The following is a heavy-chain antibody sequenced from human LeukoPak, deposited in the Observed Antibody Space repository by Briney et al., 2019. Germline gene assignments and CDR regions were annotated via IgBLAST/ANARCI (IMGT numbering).Heavy chain of an antibody. CDR3: ARGDDYGDYWGLY. CDR2: INAYNGNT. CDR1: GYTFNNFG. Sequence: ASVKVSCKASGYTFNNFGISWVRQAPGQGLEWLGWINAYNGNTNYAQKLQGRVTMTTDTSTSTAYMELRSLISDDAAVYYCARGDDYGDYWGLYWGQGTLVTVSS. J-gene: IGHJ4*02. V-gene: IGHV1-18*01. D-gene: IGHD4-17*01.